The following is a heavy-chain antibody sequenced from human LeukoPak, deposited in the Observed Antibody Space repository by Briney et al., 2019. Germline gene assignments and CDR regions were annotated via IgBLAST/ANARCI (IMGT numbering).Heavy chain of an antibody. Sequence: PSQTLSLTCAVSGGSISSGGYSWSWIRQPPGKGLEWIGYIYHSGSTYYNPSLKSRVTIPVDRSKNQFSLKLSSVTAADTAVNYCASINPSDYFDYWGQGTLVTVSS. CDR3: ASINPSDYFDY. CDR1: GGSISSGGYS. J-gene: IGHJ4*02. V-gene: IGHV4-30-2*01. CDR2: IYHSGST.